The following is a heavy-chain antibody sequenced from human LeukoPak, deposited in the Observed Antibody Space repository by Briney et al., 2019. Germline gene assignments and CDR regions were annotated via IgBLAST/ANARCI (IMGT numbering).Heavy chain of an antibody. Sequence: ASVKVSCKASGGTFRSNAISWVRQDPGQGLEWMGGITPIFGTANYAQKFQGRVTITAVESMSTAYMELSSLRSEDTAVYYCARGWLAETTVVTPYNYWGQGTLVTVSS. CDR3: ARGWLAETTVVTPYNY. D-gene: IGHD4-23*01. CDR2: ITPIFGTA. V-gene: IGHV1-69*13. CDR1: GGTFRSNA. J-gene: IGHJ4*02.